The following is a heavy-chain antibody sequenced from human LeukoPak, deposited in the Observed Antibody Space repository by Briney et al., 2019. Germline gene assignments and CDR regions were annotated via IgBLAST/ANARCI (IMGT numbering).Heavy chain of an antibody. CDR3: ARHLDITIFAVVTAPYMDV. CDR2: INHSGST. Sequence: PSETLSLTCAVYGGSFSGYYWSWIRQPPGKGLEWIGEINHSGSTNYNPSLKSRVTISLDTSNNRFSLKLNSVTAADTAVYYCARHLDITIFAVVTAPYMDVWGKGTTVTVSS. CDR1: GGSFSGYY. J-gene: IGHJ6*03. V-gene: IGHV4-34*01. D-gene: IGHD3-3*01.